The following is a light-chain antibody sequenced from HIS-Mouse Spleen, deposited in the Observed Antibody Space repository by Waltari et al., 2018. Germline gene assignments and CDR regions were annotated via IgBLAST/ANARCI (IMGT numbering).Light chain of an antibody. CDR2: DAS. V-gene: IGKV1-33*01. J-gene: IGKJ4*01. CDR1: QDISNY. Sequence: DIQMTQSPSPMSASVGDRVTITCQASQDISNYLNWSQQKPGKAPKLLIYDASNLETGVPSSFSGSGSGTDFTFTISSLQPEDIATYYCQQYDNLLTFGGGTKVEIK. CDR3: QQYDNLLT.